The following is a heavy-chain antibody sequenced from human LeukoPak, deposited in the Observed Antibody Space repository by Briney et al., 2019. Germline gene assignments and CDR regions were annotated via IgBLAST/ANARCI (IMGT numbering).Heavy chain of an antibody. D-gene: IGHD2-15*01. V-gene: IGHV1-69*05. J-gene: IGHJ4*02. Sequence: GASVKVSCKASGGTSSRYAVNWVRQAPGQGLEWLGGIIPFFGEPNYAQKFQGRLTITTDESTFTSYMELSSLTSADTAVYFCARGRDQTNTGYCDHWGQGTLVTVSS. CDR3: ARGRDQTNTGYCDH. CDR2: IIPFFGEP. CDR1: GGTSSRYA.